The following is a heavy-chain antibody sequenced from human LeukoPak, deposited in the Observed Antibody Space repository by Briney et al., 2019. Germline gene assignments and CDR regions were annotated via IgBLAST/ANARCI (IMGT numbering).Heavy chain of an antibody. CDR1: GFHFSGFV. J-gene: IGHJ4*02. V-gene: IGHV3-23*01. CDR3: AKDPQYGSGRPTLYFDS. Sequence: PGGSLRHSCAPSGFHFSGFVMSWVRPAPRRGLNWVSSISGSGTHTYYTDSVKGRFAISRDNSKNILYLQMNALTAEDTAIYYCAKDPQYGSGRPTLYFDSWGRGTLVTVSS. D-gene: IGHD6-19*01. CDR2: ISGSGTHT.